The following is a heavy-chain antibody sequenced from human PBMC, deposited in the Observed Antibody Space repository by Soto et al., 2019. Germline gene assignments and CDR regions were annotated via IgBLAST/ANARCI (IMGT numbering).Heavy chain of an antibody. V-gene: IGHV4-34*01. CDR3: ARGVLGYCSGGSCSRYYYMDV. Sequence: PSETLSLTCAVYGGSFSTDYWSWIRQPPGKGLEWIGEINHSGSTNYNPSLKSRVTISVDTSKNQFSLKLSSVTAADTAVYYCARGVLGYCSGGSCSRYYYMDVWGKGTTVTVSS. D-gene: IGHD2-15*01. CDR1: GGSFSTDY. J-gene: IGHJ6*03. CDR2: INHSGST.